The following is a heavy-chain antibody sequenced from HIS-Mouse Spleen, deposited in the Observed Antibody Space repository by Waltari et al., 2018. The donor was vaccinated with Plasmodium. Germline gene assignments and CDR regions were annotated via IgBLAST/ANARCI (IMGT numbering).Heavy chain of an antibody. CDR3: ASSWYWYFDL. V-gene: IGHV3-7*01. CDR2: IKQDGSEK. D-gene: IGHD6-13*01. CDR1: GFTFSSYW. Sequence: EVQLVESGGGLVQPGGSLRLSCAASGFTFSSYWMSWVRQAPGKGREGVANIKQDGSEKYYVDSAKGRFTISRDNAKNSLYLQMNSLRAEHTAVYYCASSWYWYFDLWGRGTLVTVSS. J-gene: IGHJ2*01.